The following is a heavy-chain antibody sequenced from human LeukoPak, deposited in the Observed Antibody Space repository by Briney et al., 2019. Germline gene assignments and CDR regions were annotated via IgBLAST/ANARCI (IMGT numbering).Heavy chain of an antibody. CDR2: IYYSGST. D-gene: IGHD3-10*01. CDR1: GGSISSYY. CDR3: ARDAQPTYYYGSGSYYKGSNWFDP. V-gene: IGHV4-59*01. J-gene: IGHJ5*02. Sequence: SETLSLTCTVSGGSISSYYWSWIRQPPGKGLEWIGYIYYSGSTNYNPSLKSRVTISVDTSKNQFSLKLSSVTAADTAVYYCARDAQPTYYYGSGSYYKGSNWFDPWGQGTLVTVSP.